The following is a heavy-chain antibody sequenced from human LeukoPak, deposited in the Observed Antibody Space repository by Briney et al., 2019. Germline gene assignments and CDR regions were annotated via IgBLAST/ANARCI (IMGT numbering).Heavy chain of an antibody. J-gene: IGHJ4*02. CDR2: INHSGST. CDR3: ARGARMPDSSKRNFDS. D-gene: IGHD2-2*01. CDR1: GGSFSGNY. V-gene: IGHV4-34*01. Sequence: SETLSLTCAVYGGSFSGNYWTWVRQPPGKGLEWIGEINHSGSTNYNPSLKSRLTISVDTSKNQFSLKLSTVTAADTAVYYGARGARMPDSSKRNFDSWGQGTLVTVSS.